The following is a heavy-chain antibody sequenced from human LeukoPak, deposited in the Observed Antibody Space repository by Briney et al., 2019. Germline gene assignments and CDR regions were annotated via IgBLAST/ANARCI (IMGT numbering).Heavy chain of an antibody. CDR3: ARELGITMVRGVIDY. Sequence: LRLSCAASGFTFSDYYMSWIRQPPGKGLEWIGYIYNSGSTNYNPSLKSRVTISLDTSRNQFSLRLTSVIAADTAVYYCARELGITMVRGVIDYWGQGTLVTVSS. CDR2: IYNSGST. J-gene: IGHJ4*02. CDR1: GFTFSDYY. V-gene: IGHV4-59*01. D-gene: IGHD3-10*01.